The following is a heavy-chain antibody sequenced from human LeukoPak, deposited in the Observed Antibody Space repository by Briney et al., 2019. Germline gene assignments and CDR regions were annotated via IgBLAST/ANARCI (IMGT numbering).Heavy chain of an antibody. CDR1: GGSISSGVYY. D-gene: IGHD3-22*01. J-gene: IGHJ4*02. Sequence: SETLSLTCTVSGGSISSGVYYWNWIRQPPGKGLEWIGYIYYSGSTYYNPSLKSRVSISVDTSKNQFSLKLSSVTAADTAVYYCARGTYDSSGYYTYFFDYWGQGTLVTVSS. CDR3: ARGTYDSSGYYTYFFDY. CDR2: IYYSGST. V-gene: IGHV4-30-4*08.